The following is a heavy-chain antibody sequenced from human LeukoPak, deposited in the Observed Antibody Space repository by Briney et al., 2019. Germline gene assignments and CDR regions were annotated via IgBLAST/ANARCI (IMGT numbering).Heavy chain of an antibody. CDR3: ARGGYSSSWSNWFDP. CDR2: INSDGSST. Sequence: GGSLRLSCAASGFTFSSYWMRWVRQAPGKGLVWVSRINSDGSSTNYADSVKSRFSISRDNAKNTLYLPMNSLRAEDTAVYYCARGGYSSSWSNWFDPWGQGTLVTVSS. V-gene: IGHV3-74*01. D-gene: IGHD6-13*01. CDR1: GFTFSSYW. J-gene: IGHJ5*02.